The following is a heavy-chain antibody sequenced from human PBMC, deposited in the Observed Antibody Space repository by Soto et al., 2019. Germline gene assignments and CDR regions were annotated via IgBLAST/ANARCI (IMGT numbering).Heavy chain of an antibody. CDR1: GFTFRAYG. V-gene: IGHV3-48*02. J-gene: IGHJ4*02. CDR3: ANDSCGNAACAADY. CDR2: ISSGSDIM. D-gene: IGHD2-15*01. Sequence: EVQLVESGGGLVQPGGSLRLSCETSGFTFRAYGMNWVRQAPGKGLEWVSYISSGSDIMHYADSVKGRFTISRDNAITSLDLQLHSLKDEDTAVYYCANDSCGNAACAADYWGRGTLVTVSS.